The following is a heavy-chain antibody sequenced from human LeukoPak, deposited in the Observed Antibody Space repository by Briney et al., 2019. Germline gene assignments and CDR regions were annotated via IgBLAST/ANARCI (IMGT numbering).Heavy chain of an antibody. Sequence: GGSLRFSCAASGFTFSSYGMSWVRQAPGKGLEWVSTISGSGGSTYYADSVKGRFTISRDNSKNRLYLQMNSLRAEDTAVYYCAKEGGGSSGWYLDFYYYGMDVWGKGTTVTVSS. V-gene: IGHV3-23*01. CDR2: ISGSGGST. D-gene: IGHD6-19*01. CDR3: AKEGGGSSGWYLDFYYYGMDV. J-gene: IGHJ6*04. CDR1: GFTFSSYG.